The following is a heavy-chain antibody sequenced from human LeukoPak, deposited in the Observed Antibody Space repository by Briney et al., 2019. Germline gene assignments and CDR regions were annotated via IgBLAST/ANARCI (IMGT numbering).Heavy chain of an antibody. V-gene: IGHV3-23*01. CDR1: GFTFSTYA. J-gene: IGHJ4*02. Sequence: GGSLRLSCAASGFTFSTYAMGWVRQAPGKGLECVSALSGNGNTIYYADSVKGRFTISRDNSKNTLSLQMNSLRAEDTAVYYCAKALYGGHDYWGQGTLVTVSS. D-gene: IGHD4-23*01. CDR2: LSGNGNTI. CDR3: AKALYGGHDY.